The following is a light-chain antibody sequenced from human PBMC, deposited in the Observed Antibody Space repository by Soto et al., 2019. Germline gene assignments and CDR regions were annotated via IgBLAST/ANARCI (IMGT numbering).Light chain of an antibody. Sequence: IVMTQSPATLSVSPGERATLSCMASQSVSSNLAWYQQKPGQAPRLLIYGASTRATGIPARFSGSGSGTEFTLTISSLQSEDFAVYYCQQYNNWPLTFGPGTKVDNK. V-gene: IGKV3-15*01. CDR2: GAS. CDR3: QQYNNWPLT. J-gene: IGKJ3*01. CDR1: QSVSSN.